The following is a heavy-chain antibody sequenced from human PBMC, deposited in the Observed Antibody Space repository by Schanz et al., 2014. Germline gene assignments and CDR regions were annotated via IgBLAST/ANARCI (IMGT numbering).Heavy chain of an antibody. V-gene: IGHV1-8*01. CDR1: GYTFTSID. Sequence: QVQLVQSGAEVKKPGASVKVSCKTSGYTFTSIDFNWVRQATGQGLEWVGWINPKTGNSGCAQKFQGRVTMTRDTAICTAYMELSRLGYEDTAVYYCIQSPVPMAFDMWGQGTKVTVSS. CDR3: IQSPVPMAFDM. J-gene: IGHJ3*02. CDR2: INPKTGNS.